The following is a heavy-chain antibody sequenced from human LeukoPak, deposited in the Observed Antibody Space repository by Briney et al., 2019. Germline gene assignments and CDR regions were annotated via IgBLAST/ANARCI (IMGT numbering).Heavy chain of an antibody. J-gene: IGHJ4*02. D-gene: IGHD3-16*02. CDR2: IYYSGST. V-gene: IGHV4-39*07. Sequence: SETLSLTCTVSGGSISSSSYYWGWIRQPPGKGLEWIGSIYYSGSTYYNPSLKSRVTISVDTSKNQFSLKLSSVTATDTAVYYCARKTFGGVIVFAFDYWGQGTLVTVSS. CDR1: GGSISSSSYY. CDR3: ARKTFGGVIVFAFDY.